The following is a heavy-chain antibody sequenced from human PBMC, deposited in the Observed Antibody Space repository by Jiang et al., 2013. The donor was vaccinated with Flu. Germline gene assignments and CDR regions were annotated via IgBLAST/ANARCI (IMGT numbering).Heavy chain of an antibody. CDR3: ARGQQLVLVRVSPNWFDP. J-gene: IGHJ5*02. Sequence: GAEVKKPGESLRISCKGSGYSFTSYWISWVRQMPGKGLEWMGRIDPSDSYTNYSPSFQGHVTISADKSISTAYLQWSSLKASDTAMYYCARGQQLVLVRVSPNWFDPWGQGTLVTVSS. CDR1: GYSFTSYW. CDR2: IDPSDSYT. D-gene: IGHD6-13*01. V-gene: IGHV5-10-1*01.